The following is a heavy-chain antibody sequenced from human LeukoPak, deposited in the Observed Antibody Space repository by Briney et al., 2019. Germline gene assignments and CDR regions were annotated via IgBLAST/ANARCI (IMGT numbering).Heavy chain of an antibody. CDR3: ARAGYDSSGSYIATFDY. CDR2: ISTDGSST. J-gene: IGHJ4*02. CDR1: GFTFSSYW. V-gene: IGHV3-74*01. D-gene: IGHD3-22*01. Sequence: PGGSLRLSCGPSGFTFSSYWMFWVRQAPGKGLVWVSRISTDGSSTTHADSVKGRFTISRDNAKNTLYLQMNSLRAEDTAVYYCARAGYDSSGSYIATFDYWGQGTLVTVSS.